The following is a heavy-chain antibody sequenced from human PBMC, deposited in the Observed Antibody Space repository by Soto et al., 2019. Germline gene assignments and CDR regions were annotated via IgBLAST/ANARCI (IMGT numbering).Heavy chain of an antibody. CDR3: AKSGSGSYLERGGFDY. J-gene: IGHJ4*02. CDR1: GFTFNSYG. V-gene: IGHV3-30*18. Sequence: QVQLVESGGGVVQPGRSLRLSCAASGFTFNSYGMHWARQAPGKGLEWVAIISYDGSNKYYADSVKGRFTISRDNSKNTLYLQMNSLGAEDTAVYYCAKSGSGSYLERGGFDYWGQGTLVTVSS. CDR2: ISYDGSNK. D-gene: IGHD1-26*01.